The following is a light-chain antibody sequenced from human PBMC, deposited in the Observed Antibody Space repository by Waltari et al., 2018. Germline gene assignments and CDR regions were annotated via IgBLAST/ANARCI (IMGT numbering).Light chain of an antibody. CDR1: QSVSSS. V-gene: IGKV3-15*01. Sequence: IVMTQSPATLSVSPGERATLSCRASQSVSSSLAWYQQKPGQAPRRIIYQASTRATGVPTRFSGSGSGTEFTLTISSLQSEDFAVYYCQRYNNGGKTFGPGTKLEIK. CDR2: QAS. CDR3: QRYNNGGKT. J-gene: IGKJ2*01.